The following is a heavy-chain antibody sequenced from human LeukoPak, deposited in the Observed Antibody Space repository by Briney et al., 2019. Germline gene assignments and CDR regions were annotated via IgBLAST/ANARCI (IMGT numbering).Heavy chain of an antibody. Sequence: PGGSLRLSCAASGFTSSSYGMHWVRQAPGKGLERVAVIWYDGSNKYYADSVRGRFTISRDNSKNTLYLQMNSLRAEDTAVYYCARQVNSLDYWGQGTLVTVSS. V-gene: IGHV3-33*01. D-gene: IGHD5-18*01. CDR3: ARQVNSLDY. J-gene: IGHJ4*02. CDR2: IWYDGSNK. CDR1: GFTSSSYG.